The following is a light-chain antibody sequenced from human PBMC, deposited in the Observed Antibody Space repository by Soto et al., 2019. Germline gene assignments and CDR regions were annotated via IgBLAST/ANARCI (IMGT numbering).Light chain of an antibody. Sequence: ASQNISSWLAWYQHKLVQAPRLIIYGASHSATGIPDRFSCSGSGTDFTITSSRPEDDDSAEYYHQRSVCPGTFGQGTKVDI. V-gene: IGKV3-20*01. CDR1: QNISSW. J-gene: IGKJ1*01. CDR3: QRSVCPGT. CDR2: GAS.